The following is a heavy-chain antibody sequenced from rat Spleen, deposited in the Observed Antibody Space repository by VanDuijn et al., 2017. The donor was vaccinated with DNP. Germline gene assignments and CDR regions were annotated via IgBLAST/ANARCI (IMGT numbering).Heavy chain of an antibody. CDR3: VRWYNLGFYFDH. Sequence: EVQLVESGGGLVQPGRSLKLSCAASGFTFSDYYMAWVRQAPTKGLEWVAYISYDGGTTYYGDSVKGRFTISRDNAKSTLYLQMNSLRSEDMATYYCVRWYNLGFYFDHWGQGVMVTVSS. CDR1: GFTFSDYY. D-gene: IGHD4-3*01. CDR2: ISYDGGTT. J-gene: IGHJ2*01. V-gene: IGHV5-22*01.